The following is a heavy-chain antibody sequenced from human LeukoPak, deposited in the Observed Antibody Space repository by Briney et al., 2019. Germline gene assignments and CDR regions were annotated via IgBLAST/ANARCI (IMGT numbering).Heavy chain of an antibody. CDR2: IYPGDSDT. CDR3: ARPLYYYDSSGYYPAGAFDI. CDR1: GCSFTSYW. J-gene: IGHJ3*02. Sequence: GESLKISCKGSGCSFTSYWIGWVRQMPGKGLEWMGIIYPGDSDTRYSPSFQGQVTISADKSISTAYLQWSSLKASDTAMYYCARPLYYYDSSGYYPAGAFDIWGQGTMVTVSS. V-gene: IGHV5-51*01. D-gene: IGHD3-22*01.